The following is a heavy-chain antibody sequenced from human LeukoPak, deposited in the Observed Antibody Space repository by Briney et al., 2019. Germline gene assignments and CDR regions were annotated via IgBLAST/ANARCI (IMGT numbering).Heavy chain of an antibody. V-gene: IGHV1-2*02. D-gene: IGHD1-26*01. CDR1: GYTFTGYY. CDR3: ARLRAYSGSYGAFDI. Sequence: GASVKVSCKASGYTFTGYYMHWVRQAPGQGLEWMGWINPNSGGTNYAQKLQGRVTMTTDTSTSTAYMELRSLRSDDTAVYYCARLRAYSGSYGAFDIWGQGTMVTVSS. CDR2: INPNSGGT. J-gene: IGHJ3*02.